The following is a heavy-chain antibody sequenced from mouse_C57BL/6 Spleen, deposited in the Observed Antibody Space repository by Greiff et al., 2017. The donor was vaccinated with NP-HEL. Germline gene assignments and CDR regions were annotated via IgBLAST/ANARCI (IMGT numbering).Heavy chain of an antibody. Sequence: QVQLQQSGPELVKPGASVKISCKASGYAFSSSWMNWVQQRPGKGLEWIGRIYPGDGDTNYNGKFKGKATLTADKSSSTAYMQLSSLTSEDSAVYYCARCYDRLLDYAMDYWGQGTSVTVSS. D-gene: IGHD2-3*01. CDR3: ARCYDRLLDYAMDY. CDR1: GYAFSSSW. J-gene: IGHJ4*01. CDR2: IYPGDGDT. V-gene: IGHV1-82*01.